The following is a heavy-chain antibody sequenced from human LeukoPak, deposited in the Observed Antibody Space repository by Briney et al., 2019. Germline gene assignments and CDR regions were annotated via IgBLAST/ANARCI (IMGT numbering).Heavy chain of an antibody. Sequence: GGSLRLSCTVSGFTVSSNSMSWVRQAPGKGLEWVSFIFSDNTHYSDSVKGRFAISRDNSKNTLYLQMNCQRAEDTAVYYCARRAGAYSHPYDYWGQGTLVTVSS. CDR1: GFTVSSNS. J-gene: IGHJ4*02. CDR2: IFSDNT. V-gene: IGHV3-53*01. D-gene: IGHD4/OR15-4a*01. CDR3: ARRAGAYSHPYDY.